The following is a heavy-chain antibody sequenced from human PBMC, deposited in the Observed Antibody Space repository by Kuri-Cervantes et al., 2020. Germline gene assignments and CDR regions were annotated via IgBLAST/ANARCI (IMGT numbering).Heavy chain of an antibody. CDR1: GFTFSSYW. D-gene: IGHD1-14*01. CDR3: ARDMAENYYYYYGMDV. CDR2: INRDGSST. J-gene: IGHJ6*02. Sequence: GESLKISCAAPGFTFSSYWMHWVRQAPGKGLVWVSRINRDGSSTSYADSVKSRFTISRDNAKNSLYLQMNSLRAEDTAVYYCARDMAENYYYYYGMDVWGQGTTVTVSS. V-gene: IGHV3-74*01.